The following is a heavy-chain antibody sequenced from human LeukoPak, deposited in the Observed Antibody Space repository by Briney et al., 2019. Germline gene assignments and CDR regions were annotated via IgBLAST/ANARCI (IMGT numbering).Heavy chain of an antibody. Sequence: PSETLSLTCTVSGGSISSSSYYWGWIRQPPGKGLEWIGSIYYSGSTYYNPSLKSRVTISVDTSKNQFSLKLSSVTAADTAVYYCARGASVVGGYSYYMDVWGKGTTVTVSS. CDR3: ARGASVVGGYSYYMDV. CDR2: IYYSGST. J-gene: IGHJ6*03. D-gene: IGHD3-10*01. V-gene: IGHV4-39*07. CDR1: GGSISSSSYY.